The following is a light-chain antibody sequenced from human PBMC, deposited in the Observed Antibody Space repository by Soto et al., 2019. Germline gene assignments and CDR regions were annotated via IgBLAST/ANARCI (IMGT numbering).Light chain of an antibody. V-gene: IGKV2-28*01. CDR1: QSLLHSNGYNY. CDR2: LGS. CDR3: MQARQTPQT. Sequence: DIVMTQSPLSLPVTPGEPASISCRSSQSLLHSNGYNYLDWYLQKPGQSPQLLIYLGSNRASGVPDRFSGSGSGTDFTLKIRRVEAEDVGGYYGMQARQTPQTFGQGTKVEIK. J-gene: IGKJ1*01.